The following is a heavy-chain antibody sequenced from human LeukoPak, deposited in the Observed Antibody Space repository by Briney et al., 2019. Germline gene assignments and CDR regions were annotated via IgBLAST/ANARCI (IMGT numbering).Heavy chain of an antibody. Sequence: GXSLRLSCTGSGFTFGDYVMSWFRQAPGKGLEWVGFIRSKAYGGTTEYAASVKGRFTISRDESKSIAYLQMNSLKTEDTAMYYCSRVGTATTLAIDYWGQGALVTVSS. V-gene: IGHV3-49*03. CDR1: GFTFGDYV. CDR3: SRVGTATTLAIDY. D-gene: IGHD4-17*01. CDR2: IRSKAYGGTT. J-gene: IGHJ4*02.